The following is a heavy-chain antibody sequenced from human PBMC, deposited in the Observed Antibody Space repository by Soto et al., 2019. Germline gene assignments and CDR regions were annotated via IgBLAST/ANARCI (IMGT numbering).Heavy chain of an antibody. CDR3: AKDGSHNFDY. Sequence: QVQLVESGGGVVQPGRSLRLSCAASGFTFSHYAMHWVRQAPGKGLEWVALMSYDGSNEYYADSVKGRFTISRDNSKNTLYLQMNSLGAEDTAVYYCAKDGSHNFDYWGQGTRVTVSS. CDR2: MSYDGSNE. D-gene: IGHD1-26*01. CDR1: GFTFSHYA. V-gene: IGHV3-30*18. J-gene: IGHJ4*02.